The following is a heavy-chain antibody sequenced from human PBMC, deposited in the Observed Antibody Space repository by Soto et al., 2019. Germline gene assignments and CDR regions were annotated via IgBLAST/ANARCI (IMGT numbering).Heavy chain of an antibody. D-gene: IGHD2-21*02. CDR3: AKDIQSGKVVTPRYYYYCGMDV. CDR2: ISYDGSNK. J-gene: IGHJ6*02. CDR1: GFTFSSYG. Sequence: GGSLRLSCAASGFTFSSYGMHWVRQAPGKGLEWVAVISYDGSNKYYADSVKGRFTISRDNSKNTLYLQMNSLRAEDTAVYYCAKDIQSGKVVTPRYYYYCGMDVWGQGTTVTVSS. V-gene: IGHV3-30*18.